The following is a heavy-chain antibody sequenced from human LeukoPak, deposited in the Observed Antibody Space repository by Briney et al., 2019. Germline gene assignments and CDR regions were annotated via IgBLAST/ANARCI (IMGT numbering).Heavy chain of an antibody. V-gene: IGHV3-48*02. CDR3: ARDRLGDFWSVDY. CDR1: GFTFSSYS. Sequence: GGSLRLSCAASGFTFSSYSMNWVRQAPGKGLEWVSYISSSSTIYYADSVKGRFTISRDNAKNSLYLQMNSLRDEDTAVYYCARDRLGDFWSVDYWGQGTLVTVSS. D-gene: IGHD3-3*01. J-gene: IGHJ4*02. CDR2: ISSSSTI.